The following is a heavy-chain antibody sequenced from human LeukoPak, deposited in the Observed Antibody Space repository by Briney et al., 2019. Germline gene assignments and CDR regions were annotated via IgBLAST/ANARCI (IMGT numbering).Heavy chain of an antibody. V-gene: IGHV3-53*01. CDR2: IYSGGST. CDR3: ARETVRGVFDY. CDR1: GFTVSSNY. J-gene: IGHJ4*02. Sequence: GGSLRLSCAASGFTVSSNYMSWVRQAPGKGLEWVSVIYSGGSTYYADSVKGRFTISRGNSKNTLYLQMNSLRAEDTAVYYCARETVRGVFDYWGQGTLVTVSS. D-gene: IGHD3-10*01.